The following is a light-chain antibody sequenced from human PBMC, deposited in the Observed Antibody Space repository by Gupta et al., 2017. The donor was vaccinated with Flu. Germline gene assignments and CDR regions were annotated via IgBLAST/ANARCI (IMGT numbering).Light chain of an antibody. CDR3: QQYEKLPPT. CDR1: QDINKY. J-gene: IGKJ5*01. V-gene: IGKV1-33*01. Sequence: IQMSPSPSSLSASVVDRGTITCQASQDINKYLNWYQQKPGKAPNLLISDASNLEAGVPSRFSGTGSGTNFTVTISSLQPEDIATYHCQQYEKLPPTLGQGTRLEIK. CDR2: DAS.